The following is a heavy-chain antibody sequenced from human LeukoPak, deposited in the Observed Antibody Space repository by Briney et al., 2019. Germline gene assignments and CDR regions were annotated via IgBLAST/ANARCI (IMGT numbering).Heavy chain of an antibody. CDR2: ISSSSSYI. CDR1: GFTFSSYS. Sequence: GGSLRLSCAASGFTFSSYSMNWVRQAPGKGLEWVSSISSSSSYIYYADSVKGRFTISRDNAKNSLYLQMNSPRAEDTAVYYCARAGAGSGSYGDYWGQGTLVTVSS. J-gene: IGHJ4*02. D-gene: IGHD1-26*01. V-gene: IGHV3-21*01. CDR3: ARAGAGSGSYGDY.